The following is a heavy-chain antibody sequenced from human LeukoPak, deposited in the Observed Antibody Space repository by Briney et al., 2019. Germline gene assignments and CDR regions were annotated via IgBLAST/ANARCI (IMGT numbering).Heavy chain of an antibody. V-gene: IGHV4-59*12. CDR1: GGSIISYY. D-gene: IGHD6-19*01. CDR2: IYYSGST. Sequence: SETLSLTCTVSGGSIISYYWSWIRQPPGKGLEWIGYIYYSGSTNYNPPLKSRVTISVDTSKNQFSLKLSSVTAADTAVYYCARGGVAGSDYWGQGTLVTVTS. J-gene: IGHJ4*02. CDR3: ARGGVAGSDY.